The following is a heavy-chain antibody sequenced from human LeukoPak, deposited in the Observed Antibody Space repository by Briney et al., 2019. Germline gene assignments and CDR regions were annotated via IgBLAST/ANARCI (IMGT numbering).Heavy chain of an antibody. CDR1: GGSISSSN. D-gene: IGHD2-21*01. CDR2: ISDSGNT. V-gene: IGHV3-23*01. Sequence: GTLSLTCAVSGGSISSSNWWSWVRQPPGKGLEWVSAISDSGNTYHADSVKGRFTISRDSSKNTLFLQMNRLRPEDAAVYYCAKAPVTTCRGAYCYPFDYWGQGTLVTVSS. J-gene: IGHJ4*02. CDR3: AKAPVTTCRGAYCYPFDY.